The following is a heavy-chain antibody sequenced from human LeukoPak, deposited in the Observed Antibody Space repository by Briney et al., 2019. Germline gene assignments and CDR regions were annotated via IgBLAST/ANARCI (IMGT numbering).Heavy chain of an antibody. CDR3: ARLSMVRGVIRFDP. J-gene: IGHJ5*02. CDR1: GDSISTSNSY. CDR2: IYYSGST. Sequence: SETLSLTCAVSGDSISTSNSYWGWIRRPPGKGLEWVGSIYYSGSTYYNPSLKSRVTISVDTSKNQFSLKLSSVTAADTAVYYCARLSMVRGVIRFDPWGQGTLVTVSS. V-gene: IGHV4-39*01. D-gene: IGHD3-10*01.